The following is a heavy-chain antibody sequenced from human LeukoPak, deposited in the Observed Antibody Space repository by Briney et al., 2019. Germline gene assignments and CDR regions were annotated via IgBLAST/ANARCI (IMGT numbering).Heavy chain of an antibody. CDR1: GFTFDDYG. J-gene: IGHJ4*02. CDR2: INWNGGST. V-gene: IGHV3-20*04. CDR3: AKDGVAGFLEWAHFDY. Sequence: GGSLRLSCAASGFTFDDYGMSWVRQAPGKGLEWVSGINWNGGSTGYADSVKGRFTISRDNAKNSLYLQMNSLRAEDTAVYYCAKDGVAGFLEWAHFDYWGQGTLVTVSS. D-gene: IGHD3-3*01.